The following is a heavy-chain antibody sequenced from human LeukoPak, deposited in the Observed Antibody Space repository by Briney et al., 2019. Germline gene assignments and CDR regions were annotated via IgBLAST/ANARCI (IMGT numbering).Heavy chain of an antibody. D-gene: IGHD3-10*01. CDR3: AKDLHYGSADY. V-gene: IGHV3-7*01. Sequence: GGSLRLSCAASGFNFGGFSMSWVRQAPGKGPERVTHMNEYGGDIFYVDSVKGRFTISRDNAKNSLYLQMNSLRVEDTAVYYCAKDLHYGSADYWGQGTLVTVSS. J-gene: IGHJ4*02. CDR1: GFNFGGFS. CDR2: MNEYGGDI.